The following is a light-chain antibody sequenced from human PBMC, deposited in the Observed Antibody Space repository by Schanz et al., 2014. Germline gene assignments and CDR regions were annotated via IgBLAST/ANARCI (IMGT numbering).Light chain of an antibody. V-gene: IGLV2-11*01. CDR2: DVS. J-gene: IGLJ2*01. CDR1: FSDVGGYNF. CDR3: CSYAGSNNLV. Sequence: QSALTQPRSVSGSPGQSVTVSCTGTFSDVGGYNFVSWYQQHPGKAPKLMIYDVSKRPSGVSDRFSGSKSGNTASLTISGLQGEDEADYYCCSYAGSNNLVFGGGTKLTVL.